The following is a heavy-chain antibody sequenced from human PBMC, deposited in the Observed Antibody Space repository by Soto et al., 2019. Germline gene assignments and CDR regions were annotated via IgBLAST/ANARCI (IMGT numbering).Heavy chain of an antibody. CDR1: GYSFTSYW. CDR3: ARTSAAGKYYYGMDV. J-gene: IGHJ6*02. CDR2: IYPGHSDT. Sequence: GESLKISCKGSGYSFTSYWIGWVRQMPGKGLEWMGIIYPGHSDTRYSPSFQGQVTISADKSISTAYLQWSSLKASDTAMYYCARTSAAGKYYYGMDVWGQGTTGTVSS. V-gene: IGHV5-51*01. D-gene: IGHD6-13*01.